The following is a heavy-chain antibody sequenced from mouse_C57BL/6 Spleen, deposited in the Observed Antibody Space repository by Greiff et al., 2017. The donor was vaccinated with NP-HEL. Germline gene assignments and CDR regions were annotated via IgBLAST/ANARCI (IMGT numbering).Heavy chain of an antibody. CDR3: ASYDGYYVGYAMDY. CDR1: GFTFSDYG. D-gene: IGHD2-3*01. J-gene: IGHJ4*01. CDR2: ISSGSSTI. V-gene: IGHV5-17*01. Sequence: EVMLVESGGGLVKPGGSLKLSCAASGFTFSDYGMHWVRQAPEKGLEWVAYISSGSSTIYYADTVKGRFTISRDNAKNTLFLQMTSLRSEDTAMYYCASYDGYYVGYAMDYWGQGTSVTVSS.